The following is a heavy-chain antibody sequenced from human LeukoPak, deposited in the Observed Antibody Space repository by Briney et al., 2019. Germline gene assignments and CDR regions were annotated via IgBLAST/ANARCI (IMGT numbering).Heavy chain of an antibody. J-gene: IGHJ5*02. CDR1: GGSISSYY. CDR3: ARAPRATWLDP. Sequence: TASETLSLTCTVSGGSISSYYWSWIRQPPGKGLEWIGYIYYSGSTNYNPSLKSRVTISVDTSKNQFSLKLSSVTAADTAVYYCARAPRATWLDPWGQGTLVTVSS. V-gene: IGHV4-59*08. CDR2: IYYSGST.